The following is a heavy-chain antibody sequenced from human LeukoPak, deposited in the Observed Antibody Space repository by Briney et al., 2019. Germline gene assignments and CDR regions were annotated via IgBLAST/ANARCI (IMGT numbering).Heavy chain of an antibody. D-gene: IGHD3-3*01. Sequence: ASVKVSCKASGYTFTSYDINWVRQATGQGLEWMGWMNPNSGNTGYAQKFQGRVTITRNTSISTAYMELSGMRSEDTAVYYCARYSPYYDFWSGYPDAFDIWGQGTMVTVSS. CDR1: GYTFTSYD. V-gene: IGHV1-8*03. CDR2: MNPNSGNT. J-gene: IGHJ3*02. CDR3: ARYSPYYDFWSGYPDAFDI.